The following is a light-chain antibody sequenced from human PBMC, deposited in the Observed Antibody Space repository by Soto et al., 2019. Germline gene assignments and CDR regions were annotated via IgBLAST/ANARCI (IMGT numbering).Light chain of an antibody. J-gene: IGKJ1*01. V-gene: IGKV3-15*01. CDR3: HQRQRWPRT. CDR2: GAS. CDR1: QSISTK. Sequence: EIVMTQSPATLSVSPGERATLSCRASQSISTKLAWYQQKPGQAPRLLIYGASTRATGIPVRFSGSGSGTDFTLTITRLEPEDFAFYYCHQRQRWPRTFGQGTKVDIK.